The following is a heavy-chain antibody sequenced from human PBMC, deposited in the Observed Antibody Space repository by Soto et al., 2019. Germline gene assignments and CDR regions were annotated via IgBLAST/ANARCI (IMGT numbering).Heavy chain of an antibody. V-gene: IGHV1-18*01. CDR2: ISDHNGNT. CDR3: ARGRYGDY. J-gene: IGHJ4*02. CDR1: GYTFTSYG. D-gene: IGHD1-1*01. Sequence: QVHLVQSGAEVKKPGASVKVSCKASGYTFTSYGITWVRQAPGQGLEWMGWISDHNGNTDYAQKLQGRVIVTRDTSTSTAYMELRSLISDETAVYYCARGRYGDYWGQGALVTVSS.